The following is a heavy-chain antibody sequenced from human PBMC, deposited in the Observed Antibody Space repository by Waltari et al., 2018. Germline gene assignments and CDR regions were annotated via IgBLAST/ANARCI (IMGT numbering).Heavy chain of an antibody. CDR2: IKDDGSEK. J-gene: IGHJ5*02. CDR1: GFTFSSDW. Sequence: EVQLVASGGGLVQPGGSLTLSCAASGFTFSSDWMIWGRQAPGKGLEWVANIKDDGSEKYYVDSVKGRFTISRDNAKNSLFLQMNNLRVEDTAVYYCARDRRPDPWGQGTLVTVSS. CDR3: ARDRRPDP. V-gene: IGHV3-7*01.